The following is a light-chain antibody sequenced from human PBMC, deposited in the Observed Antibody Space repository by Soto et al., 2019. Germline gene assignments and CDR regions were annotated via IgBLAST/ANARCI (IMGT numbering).Light chain of an antibody. J-gene: IGKJ2*02. Sequence: DVQMTQSPSTLSASVGDRVTITCRASLRIGTWLAWYQQKPRTAPKLLIYDASSLESGVPSRFSGSGSGTEFTLTISSLQPDDFATYFCQQYNSHGTFGQGTKLEIK. V-gene: IGKV1-5*01. CDR3: QQYNSHGT. CDR1: LRIGTW. CDR2: DAS.